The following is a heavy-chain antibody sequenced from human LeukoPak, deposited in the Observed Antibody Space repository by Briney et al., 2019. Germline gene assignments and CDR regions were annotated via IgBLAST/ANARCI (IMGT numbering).Heavy chain of an antibody. D-gene: IGHD4-17*01. Sequence: GGSLRLSCAASGFTFSSYGMHWVRQAPGKGLEWVAVIWYDGSNKYYADSVKGRFTISRDNSKNTLYLQMNSLRAEDTAVYYCARDSNTDYHYYYGMDVWGKGTTVTVSS. J-gene: IGHJ6*04. V-gene: IGHV3-33*01. CDR1: GFTFSSYG. CDR3: ARDSNTDYHYYYGMDV. CDR2: IWYDGSNK.